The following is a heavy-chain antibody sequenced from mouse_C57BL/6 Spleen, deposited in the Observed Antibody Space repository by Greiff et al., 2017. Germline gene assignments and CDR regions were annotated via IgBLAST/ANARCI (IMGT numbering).Heavy chain of an antibody. V-gene: IGHV1-19*01. CDR3: ARRDYGSSYYFDY. CDR2: INPYNGGT. CDR1: GYTFTDYY. Sequence: EVQLKQSGPVLVKPGASVKMSCKASGYTFTDYYMNWVKQSHGKSLEWIGVINPYNGGTSYNQKFKGKATLTVDKSSSTAYMELNSLTSEDSAVYYCARRDYGSSYYFDYWGQGTTLTVSS. J-gene: IGHJ2*01. D-gene: IGHD1-1*01.